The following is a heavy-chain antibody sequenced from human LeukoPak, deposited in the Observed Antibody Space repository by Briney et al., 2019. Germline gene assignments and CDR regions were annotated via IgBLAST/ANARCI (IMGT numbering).Heavy chain of an antibody. CDR2: ISSSSSTI. J-gene: IGHJ5*02. Sequence: GGSLRLSCAASGFTFSSYSMNWVRQAPGKGLEWVSYISSSSSTIYHADSVKGRFTISRDNAKNSLYLQMNSLRAEDTAVYYCARESFLEWLLSANWFDPWGQGTLVTVSS. CDR3: ARESFLEWLLSANWFDP. CDR1: GFTFSSYS. V-gene: IGHV3-48*01. D-gene: IGHD3-3*01.